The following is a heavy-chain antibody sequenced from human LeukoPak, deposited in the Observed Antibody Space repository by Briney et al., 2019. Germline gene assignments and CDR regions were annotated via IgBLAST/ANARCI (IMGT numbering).Heavy chain of an antibody. CDR2: ISAYNGNT. CDR1: GYTFTSYG. V-gene: IGHV1-18*01. Sequence: ASVKVSCKASGYTFTSYGISWVGQAHGQGREWMGWISAYNGNTNYEQKLQGRVTMTTDTATSTAYMELRSLRSDDAAVYYCARDSSITFGGVMGDAFDIWGQGTMVTVSS. J-gene: IGHJ3*02. CDR3: ARDSSITFGGVMGDAFDI. D-gene: IGHD3-16*01.